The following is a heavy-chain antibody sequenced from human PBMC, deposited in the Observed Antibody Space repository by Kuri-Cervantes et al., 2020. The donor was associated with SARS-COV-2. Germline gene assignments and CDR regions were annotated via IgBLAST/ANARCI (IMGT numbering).Heavy chain of an antibody. Sequence: GESLKISCAASGFTFSSYGMHWVRQAPGKGLEWVAFIRYDGSNKYYADSVKGRFTISRDNSKNTPYLQMNSLRAEDTAVYYCARGYRYNLPYFDYRGQGTLVTVSS. J-gene: IGHJ4*02. CDR1: GFTFSSYG. CDR2: IRYDGSNK. D-gene: IGHD1-1*01. V-gene: IGHV3-30*02. CDR3: ARGYRYNLPYFDY.